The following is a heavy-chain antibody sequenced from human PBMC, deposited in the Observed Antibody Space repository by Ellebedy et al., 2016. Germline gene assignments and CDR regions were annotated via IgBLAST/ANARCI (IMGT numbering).Heavy chain of an antibody. V-gene: IGHV1-2*02. D-gene: IGHD2-2*01. CDR3: ARVLSSTSRSWLSY. CDR1: GYTFTGYY. CDR2: INPNSGGT. J-gene: IGHJ4*02. Sequence: ASVKVSCXASGYTFTGYYMHWVRQAPGQGLEWMGWINPNSGGTNYAQKFQGRVTMTRDTSISTAYMELSRLRSDDTAVYYCARVLSSTSRSWLSYWGQGTLVTVSS.